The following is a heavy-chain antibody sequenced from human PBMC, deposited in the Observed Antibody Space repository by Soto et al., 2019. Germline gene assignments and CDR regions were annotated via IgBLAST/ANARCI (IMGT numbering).Heavy chain of an antibody. J-gene: IGHJ5*02. CDR2: ISYSGST. CDR1: GGSISTYY. D-gene: IGHD6-6*01. Sequence: QVQLEESGPGLVKPSETLSLTCTVSGGSISTYYWTWIRQPPGKGLEWIGYISYSGSTSYNPSLKSRVTISVDPSKNQFSLRLSSVTAADTAVYYCARHYSAYSSSDWFDPWGQGTLVTVSS. CDR3: ARHYSAYSSSDWFDP. V-gene: IGHV4-59*08.